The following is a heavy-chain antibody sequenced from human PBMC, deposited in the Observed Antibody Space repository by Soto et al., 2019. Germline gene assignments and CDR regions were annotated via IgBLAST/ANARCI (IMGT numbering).Heavy chain of an antibody. CDR2: ISSSGSTI. J-gene: IGHJ4*02. Sequence: EVQLVESGGGLVQPGGSLRLSCAASGFTFSSYEMNWVRQAPGKGLEWVSYISSSGSTIYYADSVKGRFTISRDNAKNPLYLQMNSLRAEDTAVYYCARDQADYDYVWGSYRLRSGYFDYWGQGTLVTVSS. D-gene: IGHD3-16*02. CDR1: GFTFSSYE. CDR3: ARDQADYDYVWGSYRLRSGYFDY. V-gene: IGHV3-48*03.